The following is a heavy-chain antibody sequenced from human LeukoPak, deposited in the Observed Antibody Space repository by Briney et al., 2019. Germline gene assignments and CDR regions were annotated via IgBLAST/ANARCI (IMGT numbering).Heavy chain of an antibody. CDR1: GFTFSSYG. CDR3: AKGAGITMIVVADFDY. D-gene: IGHD3-22*01. Sequence: GGSLRLSCAASGFTFSSYGMHWVRQAPGKGLEWVAFMRYDGSNKYYADSVKGRFTISRDNSKNTLYLQMNSLRAEDTAVYYCAKGAGITMIVVADFDYWGQGTLVTVSS. J-gene: IGHJ4*02. V-gene: IGHV3-30*02. CDR2: MRYDGSNK.